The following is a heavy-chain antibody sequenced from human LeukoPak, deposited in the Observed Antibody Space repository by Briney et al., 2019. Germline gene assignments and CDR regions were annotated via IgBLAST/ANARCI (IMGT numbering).Heavy chain of an antibody. Sequence: GASVKVSCKASGGTFSSYAISWVRQAPGQGLEWMGGIIPIFGTANYAQKFQSRVTITADESTSTAYMELSSLGSEDTAVYYCARSYYYDSSGYGCWGQGTLVTVSS. CDR2: IIPIFGTA. CDR3: ARSYYYDSSGYGC. V-gene: IGHV1-69*13. CDR1: GGTFSSYA. D-gene: IGHD3-22*01. J-gene: IGHJ4*02.